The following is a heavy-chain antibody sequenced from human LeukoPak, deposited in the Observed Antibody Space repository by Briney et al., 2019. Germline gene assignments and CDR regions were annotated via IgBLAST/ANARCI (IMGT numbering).Heavy chain of an antibody. Sequence: ASVKVSCKASGYTFTSCGISWVRQAPGQGLEWMGWISAYNGNTNYAQKFQGRVTITRNTSISTAYMELSSLRSEDTAVYYCARGQAAAWYNWFDPWGQGTLVTVSS. CDR1: GYTFTSCG. D-gene: IGHD2-2*01. CDR2: ISAYNGNT. J-gene: IGHJ5*02. V-gene: IGHV1-18*01. CDR3: ARGQAAAWYNWFDP.